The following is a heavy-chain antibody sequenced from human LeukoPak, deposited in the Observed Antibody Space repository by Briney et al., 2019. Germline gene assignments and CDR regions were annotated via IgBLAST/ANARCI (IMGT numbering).Heavy chain of an antibody. D-gene: IGHD1-26*01. CDR2: MSYDGTNK. J-gene: IGHJ4*02. CDR3: ATSGSGGSYPLDY. Sequence: GRSLRLSCAASGFPFSSYGMHWVRQAPGKGLEWVALMSYDGTNKYYGDSVKGRFTISRDNSKNTLYLQINSLRAEDTALYYCATSGSGGSYPLDYWGQGTLVTVFS. V-gene: IGHV3-30*03. CDR1: GFPFSSYG.